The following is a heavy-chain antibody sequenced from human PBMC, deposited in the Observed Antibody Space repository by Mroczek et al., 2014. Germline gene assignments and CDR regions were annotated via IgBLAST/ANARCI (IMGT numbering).Heavy chain of an antibody. CDR2: ISSYSGST. J-gene: IGHJ4*01. V-gene: IGHV3-30-3*01. D-gene: IGHD3-16*01. Sequence: QVQLVQSGGGLVQPGGSLRLPCAASGFNIYSSYMHWVRQAPGKGLEWVASISSYSGSTYYADSVKGRFTISADTSKNXAYLQMNSLRAEDTAVYYCARYVWTLLTRIPYSGLDYWGQGPGHRXL. CDR1: GFNIYSSY. CDR3: ARYVWTLLTRIPYSGLDY.